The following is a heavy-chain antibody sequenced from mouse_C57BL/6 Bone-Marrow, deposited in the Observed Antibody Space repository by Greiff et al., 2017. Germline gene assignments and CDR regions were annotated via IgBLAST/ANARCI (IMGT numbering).Heavy chain of an antibody. CDR1: GYTFTDYY. J-gene: IGHJ3*01. Sequence: QVQLQQSGAELVRPGASVKLSCKASGYTFTDYYINWVKQRPGQGLEWIARIYPGSGNTYYNEKFKGKATLTAEKSSSTAYMQLSSLTSEDSAVYFCARDYDVYDGFAYWGQGTLVTVSA. V-gene: IGHV1-76*01. D-gene: IGHD2-3*01. CDR3: ARDYDVYDGFAY. CDR2: IYPGSGNT.